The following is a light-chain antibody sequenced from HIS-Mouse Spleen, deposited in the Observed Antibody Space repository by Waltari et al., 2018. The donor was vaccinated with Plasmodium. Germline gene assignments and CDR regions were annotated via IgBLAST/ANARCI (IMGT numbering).Light chain of an antibody. CDR3: QAWDSSTVV. J-gene: IGLJ2*01. CDR1: NLGDQY. V-gene: IGLV3-1*01. Sequence: SYELTQPPSVSVSPGQTASIPCSGDNLGDQYACWYQQKPGQSPVVVVYQDSKRPAGIRERFCGSNSVNTATLTISGTQAMDEADYYCQAWDSSTVVFGGGTKLTVL. CDR2: QDS.